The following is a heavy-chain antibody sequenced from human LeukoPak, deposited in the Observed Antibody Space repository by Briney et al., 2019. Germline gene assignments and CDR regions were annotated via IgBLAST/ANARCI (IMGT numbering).Heavy chain of an antibody. CDR1: GYSISSGYY. V-gene: IGHV4-38-2*02. CDR3: ARTGDSTYY. D-gene: IGHD2-21*02. Sequence: SETLSLTCTVSGYSISSGYYWGWIRQPPGKGLEWIGSICHSGSTYYNPSLKSRVTISVDTSKNQFSLKLSSVTAADTAVYYCARTGDSTYYWGQGTLVTVSS. CDR2: ICHSGST. J-gene: IGHJ4*02.